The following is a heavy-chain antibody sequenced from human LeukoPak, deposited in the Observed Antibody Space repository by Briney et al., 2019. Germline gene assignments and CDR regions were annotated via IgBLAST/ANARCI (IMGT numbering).Heavy chain of an antibody. CDR1: GFTISSNY. D-gene: IGHD3-9*01. Sequence: GGSLRLSCAVSGFTISSNYMSWVRQAPGKGVEGGSFISSSRDSSMYYADSVKGRFTISRDHANTSLYLQMNSLRAEDTAVYYCARGVRDILSGYYPDYYFYYMDVWGKGTTVTVSS. CDR2: ISSSRDSSM. CDR3: ARGVRDILSGYYPDYYFYYMDV. J-gene: IGHJ6*03. V-gene: IGHV3-48*01.